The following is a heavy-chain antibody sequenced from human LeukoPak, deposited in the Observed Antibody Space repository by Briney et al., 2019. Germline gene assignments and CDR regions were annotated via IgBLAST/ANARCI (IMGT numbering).Heavy chain of an antibody. CDR1: GFTFSSYG. J-gene: IGHJ6*03. CDR2: IRYDGGNK. V-gene: IGHV3-30*02. Sequence: GGSLRLSCAASGFTFSSYGMHWVRQAPGKGLEWVAFIRYDGGNKYYADSVKGRFTISRDNSKNTLYLQMNSLRAEDTAVYYCAKDGSRSYYYYMDVWGKGTTVTISS. CDR3: AKDGSRSYYYYMDV.